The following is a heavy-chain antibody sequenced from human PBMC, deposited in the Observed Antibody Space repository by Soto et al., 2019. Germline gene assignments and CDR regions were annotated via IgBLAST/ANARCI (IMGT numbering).Heavy chain of an antibody. V-gene: IGHV3-53*01. Sequence: EVQLVESGGGLIQPGGSLRLSCAASGFTVSSNYMSWVRQAPGKGLEWVSVIYSGGSIYYADSVKGRFTISRDNSKNTLYLQMNSLRAEDTAVYYCARSVTTLYWFDPWGQGTLVTVSS. CDR1: GFTVSSNY. D-gene: IGHD2-21*02. CDR3: ARSVTTLYWFDP. J-gene: IGHJ5*02. CDR2: IYSGGSI.